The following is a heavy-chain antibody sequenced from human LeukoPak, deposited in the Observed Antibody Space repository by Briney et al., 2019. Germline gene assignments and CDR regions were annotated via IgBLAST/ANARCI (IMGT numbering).Heavy chain of an antibody. V-gene: IGHV1-18*04. Sequence: ASVKVSCKASGYTFTSYGISWVRQAPGQGLEWMGWISAYNGNTNYAQKLQGRVTMTTDTSTSTAYMELRSLRSDDTAVYYCAGYDTVDLVARMWSNYWGQGTLVTVPS. CDR1: GYTFTSYG. CDR2: ISAYNGNT. D-gene: IGHD5-12*01. CDR3: AGYDTVDLVARMWSNY. J-gene: IGHJ4*02.